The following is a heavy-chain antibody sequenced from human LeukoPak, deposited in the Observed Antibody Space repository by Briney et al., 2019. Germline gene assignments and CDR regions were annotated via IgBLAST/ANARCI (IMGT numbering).Heavy chain of an antibody. V-gene: IGHV3-21*01. CDR2: ISSSSSYI. J-gene: IGHJ3*02. D-gene: IGHD2/OR15-2a*01. CDR1: GFTFSSYS. CDR3: ARVFLGAFDI. Sequence: GGSLSLSCAASGFTFSSYSMNWVRQAPGKGLEWVSSISSSSSYIHYADSVKGRFTISRDNAKNSLYLQMNSLRAEDTAVYYCARVFLGAFDIWGQGTMVTVSS.